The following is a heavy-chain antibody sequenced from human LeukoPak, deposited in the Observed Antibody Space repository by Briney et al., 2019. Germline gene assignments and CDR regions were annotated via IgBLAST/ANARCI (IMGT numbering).Heavy chain of an antibody. J-gene: IGHJ5*02. Sequence: WASLRLSCAASGVTFSSYDISWVRQAPGQGLEWISYISTSFGTIYYAHSVQGRFTISTDESKSSLYMQMNSLRSADPAVYYCARDRSITIFFPAPWGQGPLVTVSS. V-gene: IGHV3-48*01. CDR3: ARDRSITIFFPAP. CDR1: GVTFSSYD. CDR2: ISTSFGTI. D-gene: IGHD3-3*01.